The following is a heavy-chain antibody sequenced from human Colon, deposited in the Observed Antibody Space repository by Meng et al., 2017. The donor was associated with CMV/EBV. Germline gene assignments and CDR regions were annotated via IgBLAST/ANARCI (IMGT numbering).Heavy chain of an antibody. CDR1: GFTFSSYA. V-gene: IGHV3-30*04. CDR2: ISYDGSNK. D-gene: IGHD6-6*01. J-gene: IGHJ6*02. CDR3: ARGFRQLVDYYYYGMDV. Sequence: GESLKISCAASGFTFSSYAMHWVRQAPGKGLEWVAVISYDGSNKYYADSVKGRFTIPRDNSKNTLYLQMNSLRAEDTAVYYCARGFRQLVDYYYYGMDVWGQGTTVTVSS.